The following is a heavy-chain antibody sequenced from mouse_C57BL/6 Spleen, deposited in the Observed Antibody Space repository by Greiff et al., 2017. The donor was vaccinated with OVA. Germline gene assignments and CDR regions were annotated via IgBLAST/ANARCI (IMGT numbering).Heavy chain of an antibody. D-gene: IGHD2-1*01. Sequence: EVQLVESGAELVRPGASVKLSCTASGFNIKDDYMHWVKQRPEQGLEWIGWIDPENGDTEYASKFQGKATITADTSSNTAYLQLSSLTSEDTAVYYCTTRYGNYETRRFAYWGQGTLVTVSA. J-gene: IGHJ3*01. CDR1: GFNIKDDY. V-gene: IGHV14-4*01. CDR2: IDPENGDT. CDR3: TTRYGNYETRRFAY.